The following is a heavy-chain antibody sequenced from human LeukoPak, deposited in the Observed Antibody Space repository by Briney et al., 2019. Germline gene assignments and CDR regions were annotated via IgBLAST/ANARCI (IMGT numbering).Heavy chain of an antibody. J-gene: IGHJ6*02. CDR2: IIPIFGTA. CDR1: GGTFSSYA. V-gene: IGHV1-69*01. Sequence: GSSVTVSCKASGGTFSSYAISWVRQAPGQGLEWMGGIIPIFGTANYAQKFQGRVTITADESTSTAYMELSSLRSEDTAVYYCAREDYDILTGYYAYYYYGMDVWGQGTTVTVSS. CDR3: AREDYDILTGYYAYYYYGMDV. D-gene: IGHD3-9*01.